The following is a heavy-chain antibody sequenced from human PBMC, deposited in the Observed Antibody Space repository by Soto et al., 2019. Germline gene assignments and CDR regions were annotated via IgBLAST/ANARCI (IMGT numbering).Heavy chain of an antibody. Sequence: GGSLRLSCAASGFTFSSYSMNWVRQAPGKGLEWVSYISSSSSTIYYADSVKGRFTISRDNAKNSLYLQMNSLRDEDTAVYYCARDQVEVTTLDYFDYWGQGTLVTVSS. CDR1: GFTFSSYS. J-gene: IGHJ4*02. D-gene: IGHD4-17*01. V-gene: IGHV3-48*02. CDR3: ARDQVEVTTLDYFDY. CDR2: ISSSSSTI.